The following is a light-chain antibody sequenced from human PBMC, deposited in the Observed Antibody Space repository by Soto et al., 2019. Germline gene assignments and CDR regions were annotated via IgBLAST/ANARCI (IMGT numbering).Light chain of an antibody. J-gene: IGKJ4*01. Sequence: EIVLTQSPGTLSLSQGERATHSCRASQSVSSSYLAWYQQKPGQAPRLLIYGASSRATGIPYGFSGSGSGTDFTLTISRLEPEDFAVYYCQQYGSSPHITFGGGTKVDIK. V-gene: IGKV3-20*01. CDR1: QSVSSSY. CDR2: GAS. CDR3: QQYGSSPHIT.